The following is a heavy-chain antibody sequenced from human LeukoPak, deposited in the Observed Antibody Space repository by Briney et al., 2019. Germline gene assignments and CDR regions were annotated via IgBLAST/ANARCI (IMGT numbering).Heavy chain of an antibody. CDR3: ARDLVVITQFDY. Sequence: ASVKVSCKASGYTFTGYYMHWVRQAPGQGLEWMGWINPNSGGTNYAQKFQGRVTMTRDTSISTAYMELSRLRSDDTAVYYCARDLVVITQFDYWGQGTLVTVSS. J-gene: IGHJ4*02. D-gene: IGHD3-22*01. V-gene: IGHV1-2*02. CDR1: GYTFTGYY. CDR2: INPNSGGT.